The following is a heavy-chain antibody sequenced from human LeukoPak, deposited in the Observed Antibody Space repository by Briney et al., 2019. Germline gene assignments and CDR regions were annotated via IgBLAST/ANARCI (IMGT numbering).Heavy chain of an antibody. CDR1: GFTFSSYS. J-gene: IGHJ6*02. CDR3: ARVLNYYGSGSYYYYYYYGMDV. Sequence: GGSLRLSCAASGFTFSSYSMNWVRQAPGKGLEWVLYISSSSSTIYYADSVKGRSTISRDNAKNSLYLQMNSLRDEDTAVYYCARVLNYYGSGSYYYYYYYGMDVWGQGTTVTVSS. V-gene: IGHV3-48*02. D-gene: IGHD3-10*01. CDR2: ISSSSSTI.